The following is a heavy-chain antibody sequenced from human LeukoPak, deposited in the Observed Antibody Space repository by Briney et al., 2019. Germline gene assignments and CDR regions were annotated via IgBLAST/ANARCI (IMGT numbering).Heavy chain of an antibody. V-gene: IGHV4-39*01. D-gene: IGHD6-13*01. CDR3: ASNRPGYSSSRYRGYFDY. J-gene: IGHJ4*02. CDR1: GGSISSSSYY. Sequence: SETLSLTCTVSGGSISSSSYYWGWIRQPPGKGLEWIGSIYYSGSTYYNPSLKSRVTISVDTSKNQFSLKLSSVTAADTAVYYCASNRPGYSSSRYRGYFDYWGQGTLVTVSS. CDR2: IYYSGST.